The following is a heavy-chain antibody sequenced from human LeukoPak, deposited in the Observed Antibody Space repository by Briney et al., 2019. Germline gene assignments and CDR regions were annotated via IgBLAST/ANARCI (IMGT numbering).Heavy chain of an antibody. J-gene: IGHJ4*02. V-gene: IGHV1-69*13. CDR2: IIPIFGTA. CDR3: ARGRYDILIGYPAHFDY. D-gene: IGHD3-9*01. CDR1: GGTFSSYA. Sequence: SVKVSCKASGGTFSSYAISWVRQAPGQGLEWMGGIIPIFGTANYAQKFQGRVTITADESTSTAYMELSSLRSEDTAVYYCARGRYDILIGYPAHFDYWGQGTLVTVSS.